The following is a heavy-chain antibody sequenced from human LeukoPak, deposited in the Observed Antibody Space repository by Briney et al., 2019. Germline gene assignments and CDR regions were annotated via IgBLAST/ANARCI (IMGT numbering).Heavy chain of an antibody. J-gene: IGHJ6*03. D-gene: IGHD3-22*01. V-gene: IGHV1-8*02. CDR2: MNPNSGNT. CDR1: GYTFTGYY. CDR3: ARGCRPYYYDSSGPTYYYYMDV. Sequence: ASVKVSCKASGYTFTGYYMHWVRQAPGQGLEWMGWMNPNSGNTGYAQKFQGRVTMTRNTSISTAYMELSSLRSEDTAVYYCARGCRPYYYDSSGPTYYYYMDVWGKGTTVTVSS.